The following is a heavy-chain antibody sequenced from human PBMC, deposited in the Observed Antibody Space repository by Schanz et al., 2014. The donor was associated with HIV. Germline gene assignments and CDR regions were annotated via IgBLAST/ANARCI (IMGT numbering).Heavy chain of an antibody. CDR2: MRGSDDST. Sequence: EVQVLESGGGLVQPGGSLRLSCVTSGFTFSTYAMSWVRQAPGKGLEGVSGMRGSDDSTFYADSVKGRFTISRDNSKNTLYVQMNSLRAEDTAIYYCAKTSYGWYFEYWGQGTLVTVSS. CDR3: AKTSYGWYFEY. J-gene: IGHJ4*02. CDR1: GFTFSTYA. D-gene: IGHD6-19*01. V-gene: IGHV3-23*01.